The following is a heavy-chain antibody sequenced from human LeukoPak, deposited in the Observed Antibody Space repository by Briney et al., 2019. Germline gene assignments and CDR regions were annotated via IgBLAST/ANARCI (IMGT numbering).Heavy chain of an antibody. J-gene: IGHJ4*02. CDR3: ARGTIIETTNDSNDY. CDR2: INPSGGST. CDR1: GYPFSIYY. D-gene: IGHD1-7*01. Sequence: ASVKVSCKSSGYPFSIYYMHWVRQAPGQGLEWMGIINPSGGSTRYAQKLQGRVTLTRDTSTSTVYMEVSSLRSEDTAVYYCARGTIIETTNDSNDYWGKGPLVPVS. V-gene: IGHV1-46*04.